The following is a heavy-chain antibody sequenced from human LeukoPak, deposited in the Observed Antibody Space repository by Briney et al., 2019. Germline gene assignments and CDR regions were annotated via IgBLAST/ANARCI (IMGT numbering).Heavy chain of an antibody. V-gene: IGHV3-53*01. CDR3: AGSGSYYRGAFDI. J-gene: IGHJ3*02. CDR2: IYSGGST. CDR1: GVTVSSNY. Sequence: PGGSLRLSCAASGVTVSSNYMSWVRQAPGKGLEWVSVIYSGGSTYYADSVKGRFTISRDNSKNTLYLQMNSLRAEDTAVYYCAGSGSYYRGAFDIWGQGTMVTVSS. D-gene: IGHD1-26*01.